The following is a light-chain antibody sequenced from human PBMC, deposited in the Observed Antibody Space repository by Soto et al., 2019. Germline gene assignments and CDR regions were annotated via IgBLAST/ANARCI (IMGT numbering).Light chain of an antibody. CDR3: SSYTSSSTLYA. Sequence: QSALTQPASVSGSPGQSITISCTGTSSDVGDYNYVSWYQQHPGKAPKLMIYEVSNRPSGVSNRFSGSKSGNTASLTISGLQAEDEADYYCSSYTSSSTLYAFGTGTKVTVL. V-gene: IGLV2-14*01. CDR1: SSDVGDYNY. CDR2: EVS. J-gene: IGLJ1*01.